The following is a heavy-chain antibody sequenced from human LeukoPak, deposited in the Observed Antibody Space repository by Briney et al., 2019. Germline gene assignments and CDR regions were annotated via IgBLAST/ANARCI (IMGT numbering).Heavy chain of an antibody. CDR1: GFTFSSYA. Sequence: GGSLRLSCAASGFTFSSYALGWVRQAPGKGLEWVSSVSGSGSSTYYAGSVKGRFTISRDNSKSTLYLQMNSLRAEDTAIYYCAKDPSSGWPYYFEYWGQGTLVTVSS. CDR2: VSGSGSST. J-gene: IGHJ4*02. CDR3: AKDPSSGWPYYFEY. V-gene: IGHV3-23*01. D-gene: IGHD6-25*01.